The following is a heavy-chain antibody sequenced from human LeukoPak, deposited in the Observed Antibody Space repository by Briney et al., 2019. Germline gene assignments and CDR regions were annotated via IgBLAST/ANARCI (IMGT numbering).Heavy chain of an antibody. V-gene: IGHV4-59*01. CDR1: GGSISSYY. CDR3: ARARGVNYYYGMDV. Sequence: SETLSLTCTVSGGSISSYYWSWIRQPPGKGLEWIGYIYYSGSTNYNPSLKSRVTISVDTSKNQFSLKLSSVTAADTAVYYCARARGVNYYYGMDVWGQGTTVTVSS. J-gene: IGHJ6*02. CDR2: IYYSGST. D-gene: IGHD3-10*01.